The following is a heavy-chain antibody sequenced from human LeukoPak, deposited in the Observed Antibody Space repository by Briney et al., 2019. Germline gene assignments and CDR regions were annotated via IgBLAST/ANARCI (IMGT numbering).Heavy chain of an antibody. Sequence: GGSLRLSCVASGFTFTTYAVHWVRQAPGKGLKWVAVISYDGNNKFYADSVKGRFTISRDNSNDTIFLQMDGLRTEDTAVYYCARIAAAAIDYWGQGTLVTVSS. CDR3: ARIAAAAIDY. CDR2: ISYDGNNK. CDR1: GFTFTTYA. D-gene: IGHD6-13*01. V-gene: IGHV3-30-3*01. J-gene: IGHJ4*02.